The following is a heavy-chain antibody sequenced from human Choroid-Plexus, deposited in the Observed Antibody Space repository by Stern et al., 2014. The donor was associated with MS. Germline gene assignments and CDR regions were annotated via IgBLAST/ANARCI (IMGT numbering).Heavy chain of an antibody. J-gene: IGHJ5*02. Sequence: VQLVESGGGVVQPGRPLRLSCAASGFTFGSCAMHWVRQAPGKGLEGVAGVSYDGSNKYYADAGKGRFTVSRDNSQNTLYMQMSSLRAEDTAVYYCAKDRQYLTYFFDHWGQGSLVTVSS. V-gene: IGHV3-30*18. D-gene: IGHD2-8*01. CDR2: VSYDGSNK. CDR3: AKDRQYLTYFFDH. CDR1: GFTFGSCA.